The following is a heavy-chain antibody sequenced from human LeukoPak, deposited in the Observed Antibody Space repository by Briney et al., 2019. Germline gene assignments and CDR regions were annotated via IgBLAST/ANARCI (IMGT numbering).Heavy chain of an antibody. CDR2: INQGRSAI. CDR1: GFTFSSYW. V-gene: IGHV3-7*01. Sequence: GGSLRLSCAASGFTFSSYWMSWVRQAPGKELEWVASINQGRSAIYYVGSVRGRFIISRDNAEHLLSLQMNSLRAEDTAVYYCARLLDESTVYDLWGQGTLVTVSS. J-gene: IGHJ5*02. D-gene: IGHD4-17*01. CDR3: ARLLDESTVYDL.